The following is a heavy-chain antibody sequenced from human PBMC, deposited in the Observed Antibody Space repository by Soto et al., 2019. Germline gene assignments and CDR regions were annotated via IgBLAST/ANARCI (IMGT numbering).Heavy chain of an antibody. CDR2: ISYDGYNQ. D-gene: IGHD5-12*01. J-gene: IGHJ1*01. CDR3: ASEWREGHSGFEYFQH. Sequence: VQLVESGGGVVQPGRSLRLSCAAAGFAFSSYAMNWVRQAPGKGLEWVALISYDGYNQQYADSVKGRFTISRDHSKNTLYLQMNSLRDEDTAVYYCASEWREGHSGFEYFQHWGQGTLVTVSS. CDR1: GFAFSSYA. V-gene: IGHV3-30-3*01.